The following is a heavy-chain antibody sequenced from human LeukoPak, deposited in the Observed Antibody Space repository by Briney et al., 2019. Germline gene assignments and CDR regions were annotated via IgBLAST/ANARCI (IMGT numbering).Heavy chain of an antibody. CDR2: IYTSGST. V-gene: IGHV4-4*07. CDR3: ARGASGYYQFDY. D-gene: IGHD3-22*01. Sequence: VKPSETLSLTCAVSGGSISPYYWSWIRQPAGKGREWIGRIYTSGSTNYNPSLKSRVTMSVDASKNQFSLKLSSVTAADTAVYYCARGASGYYQFDYWGQGTLVTVSS. CDR1: GGSISPYY. J-gene: IGHJ4*02.